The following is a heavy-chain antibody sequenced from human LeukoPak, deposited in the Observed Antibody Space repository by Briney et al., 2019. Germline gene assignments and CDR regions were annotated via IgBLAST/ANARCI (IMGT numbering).Heavy chain of an antibody. CDR1: GFTFSSYS. D-gene: IGHD1-26*01. CDR3: TRDPILGAPDYFDY. V-gene: IGHV3-30*03. J-gene: IGHJ4*02. CDR2: TSPDESLK. Sequence: PGGSLRLSCAASGFTFSSYSMNWVRQAPGKGLEWVAVTSPDESLKFYGDSVKGRFTISRDNSKNTMYLQMNNLREEDTAVYYCTRDPILGAPDYFDYWGQGTLVTVSS.